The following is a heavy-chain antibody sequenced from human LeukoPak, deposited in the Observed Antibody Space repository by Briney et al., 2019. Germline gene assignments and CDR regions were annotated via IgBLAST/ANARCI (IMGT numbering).Heavy chain of an antibody. CDR1: GYTFTGYY. D-gene: IGHD3-22*01. V-gene: IGHV1-2*04. CDR2: INPNSGGT. J-gene: IGHJ4*02. CDR3: ARVLPESYDSSGYYYPFDY. Sequence: ASVKVSCKASGYTFTGYYMHWVRQAPGQGLEWMGWINPNSGGTNYAQKFQGWVTMTRDTSISTAYMELSRLRSDDTAVYYCARVLPESYDSSGYYYPFDYWGQGTLVTVSS.